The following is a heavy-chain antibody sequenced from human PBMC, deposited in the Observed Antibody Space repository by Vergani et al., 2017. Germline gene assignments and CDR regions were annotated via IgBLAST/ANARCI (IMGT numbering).Heavy chain of an antibody. Sequence: EVQLLESGGGLVQPGGSLRLSCAASGFTFSSYAMSWVRQAPGKGLEWVSAISGSGGSTYYADSVKGQFTISSDNSNNTLYMQMNSLRAEDTAVYYCAKQMIVVVRDIDYWGQGTLVTVSS. CDR3: AKQMIVVVRDIDY. J-gene: IGHJ4*02. D-gene: IGHD3-22*01. CDR2: ISGSGGST. CDR1: GFTFSSYA. V-gene: IGHV3-23*01.